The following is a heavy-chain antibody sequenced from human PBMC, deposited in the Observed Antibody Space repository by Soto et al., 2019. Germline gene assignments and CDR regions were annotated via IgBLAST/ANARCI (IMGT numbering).Heavy chain of an antibody. J-gene: IGHJ4*02. CDR2: IDSGGGTI. D-gene: IGHD6-19*01. CDR1: GFTFSSYS. CDR3: ARRTSGWYSDY. V-gene: IGHV3-48*01. Sequence: GGSLRLSCAASGFTFSSYSMIWVRQPPGKGLECISYIDSGGGTIYQTDSVRGRFTISRDNAKNSLYLQMNSLRGEDTAVYYCARRTSGWYSDYWGLGTLVTVSS.